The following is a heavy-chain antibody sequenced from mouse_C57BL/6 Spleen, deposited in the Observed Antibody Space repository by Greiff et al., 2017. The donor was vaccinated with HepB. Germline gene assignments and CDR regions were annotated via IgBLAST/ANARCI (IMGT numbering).Heavy chain of an antibody. Sequence: VQLQQSGTELVKPGASVKLSCKASGYTFTSYWMHWVKQRPGQGLEWIGNINPSNGGTNYNEKFKSKATLTVDKSSSTAYMQLSSLTSEDSAVYYCARGYYGYDYAMDYWGQGTSVTVSS. J-gene: IGHJ4*01. D-gene: IGHD2-2*01. CDR1: GYTFTSYW. V-gene: IGHV1-53*01. CDR3: ARGYYGYDYAMDY. CDR2: INPSNGGT.